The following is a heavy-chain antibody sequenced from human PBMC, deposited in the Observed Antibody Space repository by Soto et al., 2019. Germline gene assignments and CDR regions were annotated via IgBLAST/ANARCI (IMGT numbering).Heavy chain of an antibody. CDR1: ALTLSRYC. V-gene: IGHV3-33*01. J-gene: IGHJ4*02. CDR2: IWYDGSNK. D-gene: IGHD1-26*01. Sequence: PGRCLRVSWAASALTLSRYCMHWFRQAPGKGLEWVAVIWYDGSNKYYADSVKGRFTLSRDNSKNTLYMQMNSLRAEDTAVYYCARDGSPSSSELIYWGQGTQVPVSA. CDR3: ARDGSPSSSELIY.